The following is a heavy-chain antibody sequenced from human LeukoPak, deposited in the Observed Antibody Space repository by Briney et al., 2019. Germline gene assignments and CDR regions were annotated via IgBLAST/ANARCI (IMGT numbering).Heavy chain of an antibody. V-gene: IGHV3-48*01. J-gene: IGHJ4*02. D-gene: IGHD4-17*01. Sequence: GGSLRLSCAASGFTFSYYSMNWVRQAPGKGLEWVSYIGSSSGPIYYADSVKGRFTISRDNAKHSLFLQMNSLRGEDTAVYYCARGGYGDYYFDYWGQGTLVTVSS. CDR1: GFTFSYYS. CDR2: IGSSSGPI. CDR3: ARGGYGDYYFDY.